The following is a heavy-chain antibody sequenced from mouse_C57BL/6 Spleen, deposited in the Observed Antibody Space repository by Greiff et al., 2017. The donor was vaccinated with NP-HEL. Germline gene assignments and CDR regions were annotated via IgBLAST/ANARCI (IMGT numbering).Heavy chain of an antibody. CDR3: ARGSNSYAMDD. Sequence: QVQLQQPGAELVRPGSSVKLSCKASGYTFTSYWMDWVKQRPGQGLEWIGNIYPSDSETHYNQKFKDKATLTVDKSSSTAYMQLSSLTSEDSAVYYCARGSNSYAMDDWGQGTSVTVSS. V-gene: IGHV1-61*01. J-gene: IGHJ4*01. CDR1: GYTFTSYW. D-gene: IGHD2-5*01. CDR2: IYPSDSET.